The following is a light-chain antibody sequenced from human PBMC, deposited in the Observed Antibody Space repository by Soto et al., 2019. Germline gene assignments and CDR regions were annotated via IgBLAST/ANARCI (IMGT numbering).Light chain of an antibody. Sequence: DIQMTQSPSTLSASVGDRVTITCRASQNITKWLAWYQQKPGKAPKLLIFEASRLEPGVSSRFSGSGSGTEFTLIISRLQPDDFATYYCLQYNSYSRTLGRGTKVEIK. CDR2: EAS. V-gene: IGKV1-5*03. CDR3: LQYNSYSRT. CDR1: QNITKW. J-gene: IGKJ1*01.